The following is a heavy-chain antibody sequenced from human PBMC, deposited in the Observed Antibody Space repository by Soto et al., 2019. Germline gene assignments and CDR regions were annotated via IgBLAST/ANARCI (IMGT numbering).Heavy chain of an antibody. J-gene: IGHJ5*02. V-gene: IGHV4-30-2*01. CDR2: AYPRGIT. D-gene: IGHD6-19*01. CDR1: GGYIVSGVYS. CDR3: ARVAGSGWYDA. Sequence: PSETLSLTCAVSGGYIVSGVYSWSWIRQPPGKGLEWIGTAYPRGITYYDPSLKSRVTISLDLSKNQFSLNLNSVTAADTAVYYCARVAGSGWYDAWGQGTLVTVSS.